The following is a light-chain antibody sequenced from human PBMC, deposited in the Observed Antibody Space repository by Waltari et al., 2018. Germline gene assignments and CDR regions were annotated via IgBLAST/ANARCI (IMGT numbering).Light chain of an antibody. J-gene: IGLJ2*01. V-gene: IGLV3-1*01. CDR2: QDS. Sequence: SYELTQPPPVSVSPGQTASITCSGDKWGDKYACWYQQQPGQSPVLVIYQDSKRPSGITERFSGSNSGNTATLTISGTQAMDEADYYCQAWDSSTVVFGGGTKLTVL. CDR3: QAWDSSTVV. CDR1: KWGDKY.